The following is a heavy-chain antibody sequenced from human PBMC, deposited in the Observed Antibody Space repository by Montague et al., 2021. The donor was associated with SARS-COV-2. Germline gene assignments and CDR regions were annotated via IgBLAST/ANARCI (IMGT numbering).Heavy chain of an antibody. Sequence: SETLSLTCTVSGGSISSYYWSWIRQPPGKGLEWIGYIYYSVSTNYNPSLKSRVTISVDTSKNQFSLKLSSVTAADTAVYYCARGPQEYRITMIVVDYWYFDHWGRGTLVTVSS. J-gene: IGHJ2*01. CDR2: IYYSVST. D-gene: IGHD3-22*01. CDR3: ARGPQEYRITMIVVDYWYFDH. V-gene: IGHV4-59*01. CDR1: GGSISSYY.